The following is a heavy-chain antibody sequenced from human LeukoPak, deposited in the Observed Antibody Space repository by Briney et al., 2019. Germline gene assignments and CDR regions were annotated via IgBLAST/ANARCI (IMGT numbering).Heavy chain of an antibody. CDR2: ISGDNGNT. V-gene: IGHV1-18*01. CDR1: GYTFTSYG. CDR3: ARAFDRSGYYCY. Sequence: ASVKVSCKASGYTFTSYGITWVRQAPGQGLEWMGWISGDNGNTYYAQKLQGRVTMTTDTSTSTAYMELRSLRSDDTAVYYCARAFDRSGYYCYWSQGTLVTVSS. D-gene: IGHD3-22*01. J-gene: IGHJ4*02.